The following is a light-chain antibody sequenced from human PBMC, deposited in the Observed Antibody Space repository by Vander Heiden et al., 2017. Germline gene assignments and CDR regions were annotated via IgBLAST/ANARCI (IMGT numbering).Light chain of an antibody. Sequence: QSVLTQPPSASGAPGQRVTISCTGRSSNIGAGYDVHWYQQLPGTAPKLLLYGNSTRPSGVPDRVSGSNSGTSASLAITGLQAEDEADYYCQSYDSSLSGYVFGTGTKGTVL. J-gene: IGLJ1*01. CDR2: GNS. CDR3: QSYDSSLSGYV. V-gene: IGLV1-40*01. CDR1: SSNIGAGYD.